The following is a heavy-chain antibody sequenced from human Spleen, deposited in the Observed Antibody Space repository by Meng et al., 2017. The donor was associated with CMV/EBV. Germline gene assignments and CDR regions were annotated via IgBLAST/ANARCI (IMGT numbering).Heavy chain of an antibody. D-gene: IGHD3-22*01. CDR3: ASKYYDSSGYYYL. V-gene: IGHV4-39*07. CDR1: GGSVSSSTYY. CDR2: IYYSGNT. J-gene: IGHJ4*02. Sequence: SETLSLTCTVSGGSVSSSTYYWGWIRQPPGKGLEWIGTIYYSGNTFYNPSLKSRVTISVDTSKNQFSLKLNSVTAADTAVYYCASKYYDSSGYYYLWGQGTLVTVSS.